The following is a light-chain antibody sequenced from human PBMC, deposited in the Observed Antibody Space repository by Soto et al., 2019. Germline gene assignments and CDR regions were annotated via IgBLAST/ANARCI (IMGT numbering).Light chain of an antibody. CDR3: YFATGNIGV. Sequence: SYELTQPSSVSVSPGQTARITCSGDVLAKIYARWFQQKPGQAPVVVIYEDSERPSGVPERFSGSSSGTTVTLTISGAQVEDEADYYCYFATGNIGVFGGGTKVTVL. J-gene: IGLJ3*02. CDR2: EDS. CDR1: VLAKIY. V-gene: IGLV3-27*01.